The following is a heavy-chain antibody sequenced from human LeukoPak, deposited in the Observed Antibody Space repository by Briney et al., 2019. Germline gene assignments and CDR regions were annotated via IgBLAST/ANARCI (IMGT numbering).Heavy chain of an antibody. CDR3: ARPRIAAAGTDNWFDP. Sequence: GGSLRLSCAASGFTFSSYGMHWVRQAPGKGLEWVAVIWYDGSNKYYADSVKGRFTISRDNSKNTLYLQMNSLRAEDTAVYYCARPRIAAAGTDNWFDPWGQGTLVTVSS. D-gene: IGHD6-13*01. V-gene: IGHV3-33*01. J-gene: IGHJ5*02. CDR1: GFTFSSYG. CDR2: IWYDGSNK.